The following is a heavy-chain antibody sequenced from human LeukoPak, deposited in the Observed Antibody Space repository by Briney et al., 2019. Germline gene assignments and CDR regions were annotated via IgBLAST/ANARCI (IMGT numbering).Heavy chain of an antibody. CDR2: ISCDGSNK. V-gene: IGHV3-30-3*01. CDR3: ARDLGAYYGSGSYLGY. CDR1: GFTFSSYA. Sequence: GGSLRLSCAASGFTFSSYAMHWVRQAPGKGLEWVAVISCDGSNKYYADSVKGRFTISRDNSKNTLYLQMNSLRAEDTAVYYCARDLGAYYGSGSYLGYWGQGTLVTVSS. J-gene: IGHJ4*02. D-gene: IGHD3-10*01.